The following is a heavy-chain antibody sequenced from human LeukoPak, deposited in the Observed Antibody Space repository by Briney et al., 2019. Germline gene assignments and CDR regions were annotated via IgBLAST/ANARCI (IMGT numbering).Heavy chain of an antibody. Sequence: SGPTLVNPTQTLTLTCTFSGLSLSTSGVGVGWIRQPPGKALEWLALIYWDDDKRYSPSLKSRLTIAKDTSKNQVVLAMTIMDPVDTATYYCAHTDYDYVIWGQGTMVTVSS. V-gene: IGHV2-5*02. D-gene: IGHD3-16*01. CDR2: IYWDDDK. CDR1: GLSLSTSGVG. J-gene: IGHJ3*02. CDR3: AHTDYDYVI.